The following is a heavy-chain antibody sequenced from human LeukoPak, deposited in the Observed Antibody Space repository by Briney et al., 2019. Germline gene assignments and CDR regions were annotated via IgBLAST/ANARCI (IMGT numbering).Heavy chain of an antibody. CDR3: ARAPYRTAMVHY. V-gene: IGHV3-30*02. J-gene: IGHJ4*02. CDR2: IRYDGSNK. D-gene: IGHD5-18*01. Sequence: GGSLRLSCAASGFTFSSYGMHWVRQAPGKGLEWVAFIRYDGSNKYYADSVKGRFTISRDNSKNTPYLQMNSLRAEDTAVYFCARAPYRTAMVHYWGQGTLVTVSS. CDR1: GFTFSSYG.